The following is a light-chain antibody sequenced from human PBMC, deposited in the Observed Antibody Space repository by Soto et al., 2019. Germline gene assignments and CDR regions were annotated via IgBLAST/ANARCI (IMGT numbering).Light chain of an antibody. CDR2: GVS. CDR1: QSVSSTY. CDR3: QHYGSSASWT. J-gene: IGKJ1*01. V-gene: IGKV3-20*01. Sequence: ELVLTQSPGILSLSPGERATLSCRASQSVSSTYLAWYQQKPGQAPRVLIYGVSGRATGIPDRFSGSGSGTDFTLTISRLEPEDFAVYYCQHYGSSASWTFGQGTKVDIK.